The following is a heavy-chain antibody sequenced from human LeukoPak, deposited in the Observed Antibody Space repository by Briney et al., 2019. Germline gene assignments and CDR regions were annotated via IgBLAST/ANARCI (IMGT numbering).Heavy chain of an antibody. V-gene: IGHV4-39*07. CDR3: ARDRYSDSSGILDY. Sequence: PSETLSLTCTVSGGSISSSSYFWGWIRQAPGKELEWIGNIFYSGSTYYNPSLKSRVTISVDTSKNQFSLKLSSMTAADTAVYYCARDRYSDSSGILDYWGQGILITVSS. J-gene: IGHJ4*02. CDR2: IFYSGST. CDR1: GGSISSSSYF. D-gene: IGHD3-22*01.